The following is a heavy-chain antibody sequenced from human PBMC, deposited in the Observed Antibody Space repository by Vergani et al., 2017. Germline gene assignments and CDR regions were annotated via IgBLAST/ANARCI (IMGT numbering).Heavy chain of an antibody. Sequence: QVQLQQWGAGLLKPSETLSLICAVYGGSFSGYYWSWIRQPPGKGLEWIGEINHSGSTNYNPSLKSRVTISVDTSKNQFSLKLSSVTAADTAVYFCARASLRALVGYYYYMDVWGKGKTVVVSS. CDR1: GGSFSGYY. V-gene: IGHV4-34*01. J-gene: IGHJ6*03. CDR3: ARASLRALVGYYYYMDV. D-gene: IGHD3-16*02. CDR2: INHSGST.